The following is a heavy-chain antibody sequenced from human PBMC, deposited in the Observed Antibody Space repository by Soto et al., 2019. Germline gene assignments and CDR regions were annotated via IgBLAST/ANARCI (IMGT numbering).Heavy chain of an antibody. J-gene: IGHJ4*02. CDR1: GGSISSYY. CDR3: ARACSSTSCYDVFDS. Sequence: QVQLQESGPGLVKPSETLSLTCTVSGGSISSYYWSWIRQPAGKGLQWIGRIYTSGSTNYNPSLKRRVTLSVDKSKLQFCLKLSSVTAADTAVYYCARACSSTSCYDVFDSWGQGTLVTVSS. V-gene: IGHV4-4*07. CDR2: IYTSGST. D-gene: IGHD2-2*01.